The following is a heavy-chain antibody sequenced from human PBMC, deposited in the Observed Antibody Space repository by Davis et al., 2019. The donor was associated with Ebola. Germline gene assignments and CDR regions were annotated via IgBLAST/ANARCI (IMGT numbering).Heavy chain of an antibody. CDR3: ARGARGGSGWYDY. J-gene: IGHJ4*02. D-gene: IGHD6-19*01. CDR2: TYYRSMWYY. Sequence: MPSETLSLTCAISGDTVSSINADWNWIRQSPSRGLEWLGRTYYRSMWYYDYALAVNSRMTINPDTSKSQCSLQLSSVTPEDTAVYYCARGARGGSGWYDYWGQGTLVTVSS. CDR1: GDTVSSINAD. V-gene: IGHV6-1*01.